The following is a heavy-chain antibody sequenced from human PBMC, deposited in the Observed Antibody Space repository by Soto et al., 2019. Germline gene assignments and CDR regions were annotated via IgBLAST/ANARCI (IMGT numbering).Heavy chain of an antibody. V-gene: IGHV3-11*01. CDR3: ARVRKSGYDFENWFDP. Sequence: LSCAASGFTFRDYYMSWIRQAPGKGLEWVSYISSSGSTIYYADSVKGRFTISRDNAKNSLYLQMNSLRAEDTAVYYCARVRKSGYDFENWFDPWGQGTLVTVSS. J-gene: IGHJ5*02. D-gene: IGHD5-12*01. CDR1: GFTFRDYY. CDR2: ISSSGSTI.